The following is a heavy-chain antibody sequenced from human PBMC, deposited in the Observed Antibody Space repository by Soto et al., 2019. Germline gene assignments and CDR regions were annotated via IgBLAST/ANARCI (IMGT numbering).Heavy chain of an antibody. CDR2: IIPMFGTA. Sequence: QVQLVQSGAEVKMRESSVKVSCKAPGGTFSTYAISWVRQAPGQGLEWMGGIIPMFGTANYAQRFQDRVTITADESTNTVYMELSSLRSEDTAVYFCASGIQLWLRRLNNGYSGWGQGTLVTVSS. V-gene: IGHV1-69*12. CDR1: GGTFSTYA. CDR3: ASGIQLWLRRLNNGYSG. J-gene: IGHJ4*02. D-gene: IGHD5-18*01.